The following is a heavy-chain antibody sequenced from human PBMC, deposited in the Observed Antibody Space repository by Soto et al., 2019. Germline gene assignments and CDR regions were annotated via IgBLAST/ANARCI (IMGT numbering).Heavy chain of an antibody. J-gene: IGHJ6*03. D-gene: IGHD5-18*01. Sequence: SETLSLTCAVYGGSFSGYYWSWIRQPPGKGLEWIGEINHSGSTNYNPSLKSRVTISVDTSKNQFSLKLSSVTASDTAVYYCARGVQLKFYYYYYMDVWGKGTTVTVSS. CDR1: GGSFSGYY. CDR2: INHSGST. CDR3: ARGVQLKFYYYYYMDV. V-gene: IGHV4-34*01.